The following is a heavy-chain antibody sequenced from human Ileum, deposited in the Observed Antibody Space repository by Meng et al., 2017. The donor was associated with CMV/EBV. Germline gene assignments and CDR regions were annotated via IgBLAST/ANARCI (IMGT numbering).Heavy chain of an antibody. Sequence: HWGRRAPGQGLEWLGWIIAANGNTKYSAESQGRIGITRDMSASTVYMELSSLRPEDTALYYCARDLKRLSDNYYDLLTATPNGAFDYWGQGTLVTVS. D-gene: IGHD3-9*01. CDR3: ARDLKRLSDNYYDLLTATPNGAFDY. J-gene: IGHJ4*02. V-gene: IGHV1-3*03. CDR2: IIAANGNT.